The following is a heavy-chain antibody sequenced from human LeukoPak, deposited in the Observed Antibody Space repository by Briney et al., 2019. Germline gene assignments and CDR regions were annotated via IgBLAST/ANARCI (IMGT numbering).Heavy chain of an antibody. D-gene: IGHD2-2*01. CDR1: GFTFSSYW. J-gene: IGHJ4*02. V-gene: IGHV3-21*01. Sequence: PGGSLRLSCAASGFTFSSYWMSWVRQAPGKGLEWVSSISRSSSYIYYADSVKGRFTISRDNSKNTLYLQMNSLRAEDTAVYYCAKDQGRYCSSTSCYCAYWGQGTLVTVSS. CDR3: AKDQGRYCSSTSCYCAY. CDR2: ISRSSSYI.